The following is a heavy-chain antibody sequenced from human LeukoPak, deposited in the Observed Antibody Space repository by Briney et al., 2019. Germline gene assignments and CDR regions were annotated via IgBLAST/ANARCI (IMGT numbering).Heavy chain of an antibody. D-gene: IGHD1-26*01. CDR3: ARENGEIVGAINY. Sequence: GGSLRLSCAASGFTFSSSSMNWVRQAPEKGLEWVSYISTSGGTIYYADSVKGRFTISRDNAKNSLYLQMNSLRAEDTAVYYCARENGEIVGAINYWGQGTLVTVSS. V-gene: IGHV3-48*01. J-gene: IGHJ4*02. CDR2: ISTSGGTI. CDR1: GFTFSSSS.